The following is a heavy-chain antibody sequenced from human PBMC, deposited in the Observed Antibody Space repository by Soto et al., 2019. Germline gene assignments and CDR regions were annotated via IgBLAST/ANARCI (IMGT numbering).Heavy chain of an antibody. D-gene: IGHD4-17*01. J-gene: IGHJ6*02. V-gene: IGHV5-51*01. CDR3: ARLVNYGDYEVYYYYGMDV. CDR2: IYPGDSDT. Sequence: GESLKISCKGSGYSFTSYWIGWVRQMSGKGLEWMGIIYPGDSDTRYSPSFQGQVTISADKSISTAYLQWSSLKASDSAMYYCARLVNYGDYEVYYYYGMDVWGQGTTVKVSS. CDR1: GYSFTSYW.